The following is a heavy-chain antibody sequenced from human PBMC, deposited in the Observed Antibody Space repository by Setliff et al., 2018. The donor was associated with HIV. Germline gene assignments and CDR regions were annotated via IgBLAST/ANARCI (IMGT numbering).Heavy chain of an antibody. J-gene: IGHJ4*02. D-gene: IGHD5-18*01. CDR1: GGSISNSDYY. CDR2: INHSGST. CDR3: AAWGPRYSYAPYFFDS. Sequence: SETLSLTCTVSGGSISNSDYYWGWIRQPPGKGLEWIGEINHSGSTNYSPSLKSRVTISVDASRNQFSLRLSSVTAADTAVYYCAAWGPRYSYAPYFFDSWGQGTLVTVSS. V-gene: IGHV4-39*07.